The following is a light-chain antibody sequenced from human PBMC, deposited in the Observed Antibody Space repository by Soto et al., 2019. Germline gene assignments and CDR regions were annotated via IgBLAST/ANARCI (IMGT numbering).Light chain of an antibody. CDR1: QSISNN. J-gene: IGKJ1*01. CDR2: GAS. Sequence: DMKQSPATLSVSPGESATLSCWASQSISNNLAWYQQKPGQAPRLLIYGASSRATGIPARFSGSGSGTEFTLTITSLQSEDFAVYYCQQYSNWPLAFGQGTNVESK. V-gene: IGKV3-15*01. CDR3: QQYSNWPLA.